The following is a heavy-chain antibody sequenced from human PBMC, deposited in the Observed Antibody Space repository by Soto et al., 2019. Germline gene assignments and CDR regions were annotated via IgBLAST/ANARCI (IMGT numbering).Heavy chain of an antibody. J-gene: IGHJ6*02. CDR2: IYYSGST. D-gene: IGHD3-22*01. V-gene: IGHV4-59*01. CDR1: GGSISSYY. Sequence: PSETLSLTCTVSGGSISSYYWSWIRQPPGKGLEWIGYIYYSGSTNYNPSLKSRVTISVDTSKNQFSLKLSSVTAADTAVYYCARAHVKHYYDSSGYYYDGMDVWGQGTTVTVSS. CDR3: ARAHVKHYYDSSGYYYDGMDV.